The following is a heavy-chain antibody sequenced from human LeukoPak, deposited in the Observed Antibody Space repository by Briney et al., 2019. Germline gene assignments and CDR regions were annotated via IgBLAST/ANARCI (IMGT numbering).Heavy chain of an antibody. D-gene: IGHD6-19*01. Sequence: GGSLRLSCAASGFTFSNYAMSWVRQAPGRGLEWVSAISGSGDYTNYADSVKGRFTISRDNSKNTLYLQMNSLRAEDTAVYYCAKDRASGSGSYSYRGFDYWGQGTLVTVSS. V-gene: IGHV3-23*01. CDR1: GFTFSNYA. CDR2: ISGSGDYT. J-gene: IGHJ4*02. CDR3: AKDRASGSGSYSYRGFDY.